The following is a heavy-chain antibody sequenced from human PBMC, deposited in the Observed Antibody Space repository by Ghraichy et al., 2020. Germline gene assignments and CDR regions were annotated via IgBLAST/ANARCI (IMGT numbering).Heavy chain of an antibody. Sequence: SETLSLTCTVSGGSISSSSYYWGWIRQPPGKGLEWIGSIYYSGSTYYNPSLKSRVTISVDTSKNQFSLKLSSVTAADTAVYYCARHVDYYDSSGYYYRWFDPWGQGTLVTVSS. D-gene: IGHD3-22*01. V-gene: IGHV4-39*01. CDR3: ARHVDYYDSSGYYYRWFDP. J-gene: IGHJ5*02. CDR2: IYYSGST. CDR1: GGSISSSSYY.